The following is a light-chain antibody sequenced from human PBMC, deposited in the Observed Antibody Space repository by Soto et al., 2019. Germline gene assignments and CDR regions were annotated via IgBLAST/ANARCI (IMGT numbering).Light chain of an antibody. CDR3: SSYTSSSTYV. CDR2: DVS. J-gene: IGLJ1*01. Sequence: QSALTQPASVSGSPGQSITISCTGTSSDVGGYNYVSWYQQHPGKAPKLMIYDVSNRPSGVSNRFSGSKSGNTASLTISGLQAEDEADYYCSSYTSSSTYVFGTGTQVTFL. CDR1: SSDVGGYNY. V-gene: IGLV2-14*01.